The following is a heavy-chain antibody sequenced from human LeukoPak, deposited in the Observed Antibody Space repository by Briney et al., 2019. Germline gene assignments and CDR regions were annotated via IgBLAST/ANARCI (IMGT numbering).Heavy chain of an antibody. Sequence: SETLSLTCTVSGGSISSFYWSWIRQPQGEGLEWIGYLYYNGHTDYNPSLKSRVTISVDTSNNQFSLKLSSVTAADTAVYYCARHGTQWLRYPNFDYWGQGTLVTVSS. J-gene: IGHJ4*02. CDR2: LYYNGHT. D-gene: IGHD6-19*01. CDR3: ARHGTQWLRYPNFDY. V-gene: IGHV4-59*08. CDR1: GGSISSFY.